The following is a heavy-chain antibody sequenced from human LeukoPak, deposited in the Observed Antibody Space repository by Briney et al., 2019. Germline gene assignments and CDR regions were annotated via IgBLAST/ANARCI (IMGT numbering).Heavy chain of an antibody. CDR1: GGSISSYY. D-gene: IGHD6-19*01. J-gene: IGHJ4*02. V-gene: IGHV4-59*01. CDR2: IYYSGST. Sequence: SETLSLTCTVSGGSISSYYWSWIRQPPGKGLEWIGYIYYSGSTNYNPSLKSRVTIPVDTSKNQFSLKLSSVTAADTAVYYCARDRRYSSGWYGLDYWGQGTLVTVSS. CDR3: ARDRRYSSGWYGLDY.